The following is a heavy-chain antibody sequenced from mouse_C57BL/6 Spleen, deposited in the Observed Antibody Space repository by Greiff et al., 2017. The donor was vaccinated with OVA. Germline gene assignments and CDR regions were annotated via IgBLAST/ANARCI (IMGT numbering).Heavy chain of an antibody. V-gene: IGHV2-5*01. CDR1: GFSLTSYG. CDR3: ASTLTTVVGDDAMDY. J-gene: IGHJ4*01. Sequence: VKLMESGPGLVQPSQSLSITCTVSGFSLTSYGVHWVRQSPGQGLEWLGVIWRGGSTDYNAAFMSRLSITKDNSKSQVFFKMNSLQADDTAIYYCASTLTTVVGDDAMDYWGQGTSVTVSS. D-gene: IGHD1-1*01. CDR2: IWRGGST.